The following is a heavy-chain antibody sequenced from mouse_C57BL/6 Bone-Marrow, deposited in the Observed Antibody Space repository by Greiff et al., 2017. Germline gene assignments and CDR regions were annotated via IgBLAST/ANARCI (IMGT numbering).Heavy chain of an antibody. J-gene: IGHJ4*01. Sequence: QVQLQQPGAELVRPGSSVKLSCKASGYTFTSYWMAWVKQRPGQGLEWIGNIYPSDSETHYNQKFKDKATLTVDKSSSTAYMQLSSLTSEDSAVYYCARSHYYAKEYGGQGTAVTVSS. CDR2: IYPSDSET. CDR1: GYTFTSYW. V-gene: IGHV1-61*01. CDR3: ARSHYYAKEY.